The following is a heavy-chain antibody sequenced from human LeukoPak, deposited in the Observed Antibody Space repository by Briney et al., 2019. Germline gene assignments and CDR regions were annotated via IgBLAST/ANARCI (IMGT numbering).Heavy chain of an antibody. CDR2: IWYDGSNK. D-gene: IGHD5-24*01. CDR1: GFTFSSYG. J-gene: IGHJ4*02. CDR3: ARDRALGGWLLTFDY. V-gene: IGHV3-33*01. Sequence: GGSLRLSCAASGFTFSSYGMHWVRQAPGKGLEWVAVIWYDGSNKYYADSVKGRFTISRDTSENTLYLQMNSLRAEDTAVYFCARDRALGGWLLTFDYWGRGTLVTVSS.